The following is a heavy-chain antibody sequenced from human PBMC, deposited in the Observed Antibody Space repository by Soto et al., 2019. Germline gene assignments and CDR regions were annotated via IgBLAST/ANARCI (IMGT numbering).Heavy chain of an antibody. J-gene: IGHJ6*03. CDR1: GFTFSSYW. V-gene: IGHV3-74*01. CDR2: INSDGSST. CDR3: ARLTRQYYYYYYMDV. Sequence: GGSLRLSCAASGFTFSSYWMHWVRQAPGKGLVWVSRINSDGSSTSYADSVKGRFTISRDNAKNTLYLQMNSLRAEDTAVYYCARLTRQYYYYYYMDVWGKGTTVTVSS.